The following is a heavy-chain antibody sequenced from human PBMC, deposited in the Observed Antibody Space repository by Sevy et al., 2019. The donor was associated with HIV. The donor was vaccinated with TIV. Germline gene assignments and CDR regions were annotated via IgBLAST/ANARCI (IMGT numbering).Heavy chain of an antibody. Sequence: GGSLRLSCAASEVTFYKYAMTWVRQAPGKGLEWVSVIDGSGGNLYYADSVKGRFTISRDNSKNTLYLQMNSLRVDDTAVYYCAKRGTYYGGPFDCWGQGTLVTVSS. CDR2: IDGSGGNL. J-gene: IGHJ4*02. CDR1: EVTFYKYA. CDR3: AKRGTYYGGPFDC. D-gene: IGHD1-26*01. V-gene: IGHV3-23*01.